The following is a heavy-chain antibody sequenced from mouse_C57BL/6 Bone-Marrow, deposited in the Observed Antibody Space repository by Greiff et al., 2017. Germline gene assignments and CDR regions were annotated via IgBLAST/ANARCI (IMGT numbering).Heavy chain of an antibody. CDR1: GYTFTSYG. D-gene: IGHD1-1*01. J-gene: IGHJ4*01. CDR2: IYPRSGNT. V-gene: IGHV1-81*01. Sequence: VQRVESGAELARPGASVKLSCKASGYTFTSYGISWVKQRTGQGLEWIGEIYPRSGNTYYNEKFKGKATLTADKSSSTAYMELRSLTSEDSAVYFCARSRIITTVVASYYYAMDYWGQGTSVTVSS. CDR3: ARSRIITTVVASYYYAMDY.